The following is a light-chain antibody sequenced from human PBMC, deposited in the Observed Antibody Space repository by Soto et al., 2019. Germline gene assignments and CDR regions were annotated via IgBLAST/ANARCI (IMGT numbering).Light chain of an antibody. V-gene: IGKV3-20*01. CDR1: QSDSSSY. CDR3: QQYDRSPLT. CDR2: GAS. Sequence: EIVLTQSPGTLSLSPGERATLSCRASQSDSSSYLAWYQQKPGQAPRLLIYGASSRATGIPDRFSGSGSGTDFTLTISRLEPEDFAVYYCQQYDRSPLTFGGGTKVEIK. J-gene: IGKJ4*01.